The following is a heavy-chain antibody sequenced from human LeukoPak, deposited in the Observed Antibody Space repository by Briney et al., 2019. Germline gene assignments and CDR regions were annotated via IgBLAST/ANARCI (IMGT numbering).Heavy chain of an antibody. CDR2: ISSSSSYI. V-gene: IGHV3-21*01. Sequence: PGGSLRLSCAASGFTFSSYSMNWVRQAPGKGLEWVSSISSSSSYIYYADSVKGRFTISRDNAKNSLYLQMNSLRAEDTAVYYCAREVGPAAITYSYYGMDVWGQGTTVTVSS. D-gene: IGHD2-2*01. CDR1: GFTFSSYS. J-gene: IGHJ6*02. CDR3: AREVGPAAITYSYYGMDV.